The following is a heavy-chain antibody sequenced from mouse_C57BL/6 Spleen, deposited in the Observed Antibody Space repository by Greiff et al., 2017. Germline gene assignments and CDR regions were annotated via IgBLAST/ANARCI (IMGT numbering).Heavy chain of an antibody. J-gene: IGHJ1*03. D-gene: IGHD3-3*01. CDR3: ARWGDFYWYFDV. V-gene: IGHV1-64*01. Sequence: VQLQQPGAELVKPGASVKLSCKASGYTFTSYWMHWVKQRPGQGLEWIGMIHPNSGSTNYNEKFKSKATLTVDKSSSTAYMQLSSLTSEDSAVYYCARWGDFYWYFDVWGTGTTVTVSS. CDR2: IHPNSGST. CDR1: GYTFTSYW.